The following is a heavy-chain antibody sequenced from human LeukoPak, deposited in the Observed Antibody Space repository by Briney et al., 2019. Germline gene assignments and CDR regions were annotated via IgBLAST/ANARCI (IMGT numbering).Heavy chain of an antibody. CDR2: IRYSGSNK. Sequence: GGSLRLSCSASGFTFSSYGMHWVRPAPGKGREWVTFIRYSGSNKYYADSVKGRFTISRDNSKNTLYLQMNSLRAEDTAVYYCAKDATYYYDSGNYCYMDVWGKGTTVTVSS. V-gene: IGHV3-30*02. CDR1: GFTFSSYG. D-gene: IGHD3-10*01. J-gene: IGHJ6*03. CDR3: AKDATYYYDSGNYCYMDV.